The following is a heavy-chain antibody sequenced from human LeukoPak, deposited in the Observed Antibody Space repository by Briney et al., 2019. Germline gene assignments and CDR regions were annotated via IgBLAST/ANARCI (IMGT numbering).Heavy chain of an antibody. J-gene: IGHJ3*02. D-gene: IGHD2-2*01. CDR1: GYTFTSYG. CDR2: IIPIFGTA. CDR3: AREIVVVPAASGAPDAFDI. V-gene: IGHV1-69*06. Sequence: SVKVSCKASGYTFTSYGISWVRQAPGQGLEWMGGIIPIFGTANYAQKFQGRVTITADKSTSTAYMELSSLRSEDTAVYYCAREIVVVPAASGAPDAFDIWGQGTMVTVSS.